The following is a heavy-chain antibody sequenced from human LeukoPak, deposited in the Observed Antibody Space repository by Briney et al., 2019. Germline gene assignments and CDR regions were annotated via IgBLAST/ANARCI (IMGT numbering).Heavy chain of an antibody. D-gene: IGHD1-26*01. CDR3: ARGPSGRWEYYFDY. J-gene: IGHJ4*02. CDR1: GVSISSGSNY. V-gene: IGHV4-39*07. Sequence: PSETLSLTCSVSGVSISSGSNYWGWIRQPPGKTLEWIGSIYSSGSTHYNPSLKSRVIILIDTAKNHFSLKLSSVTAADTAVYYCARGPSGRWEYYFDYWGQGTLVTVSS. CDR2: IYSSGST.